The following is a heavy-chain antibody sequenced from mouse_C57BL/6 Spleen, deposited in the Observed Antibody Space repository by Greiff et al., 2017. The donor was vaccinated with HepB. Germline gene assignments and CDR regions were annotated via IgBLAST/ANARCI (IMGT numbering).Heavy chain of an antibody. CDR2: INPNNGGT. J-gene: IGHJ2*01. CDR1: GYTFTDYY. D-gene: IGHD4-1*01. Sequence: VQLQQSGPELVKPGASVKISCKASGYTFTDYYMNWVKQSHGKSLEWIGDINPNNGGTSYNQKFKGKATLTVDKSSSTAYMELRSLTSEDSAVYYCARPGTGFDYWGQGTTLTVSS. CDR3: ARPGTGFDY. V-gene: IGHV1-26*01.